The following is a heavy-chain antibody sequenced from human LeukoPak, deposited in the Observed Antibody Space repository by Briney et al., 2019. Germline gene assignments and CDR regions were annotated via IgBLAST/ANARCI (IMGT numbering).Heavy chain of an antibody. J-gene: IGHJ5*02. CDR3: AFRTKTGYSSSWYLS. CDR1: GGSFSGYY. Sequence: SETLSLTCAVYGGSFSGYYWSWIRQPPGKGLEWIGEFIHSGSTNYNPSLKTRVTISVDTSKNQFSLKLSSVTAADTAVYYCAFRTKTGYSSSWYLSWGQGTLVTVSS. CDR2: FIHSGST. V-gene: IGHV4-34*12. D-gene: IGHD6-13*01.